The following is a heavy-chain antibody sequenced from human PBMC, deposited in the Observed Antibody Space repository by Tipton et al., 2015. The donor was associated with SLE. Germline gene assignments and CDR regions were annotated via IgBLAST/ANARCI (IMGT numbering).Heavy chain of an antibody. CDR2: IYYSGST. D-gene: IGHD1-1*01. Sequence: TLSLTCTVSGGSISSSSYYWGWIRQPPGKGLEWIGSIYYSGSTYYNPSLKRRVTLSVDTSKNQFSLKLSSVTAADTAVYYYTRHGVHGDFCGQGTRITVSS. CDR1: GGSISSSSYY. V-gene: IGHV4-39*07. J-gene: IGHJ4*02. CDR3: TRHGVHGDF.